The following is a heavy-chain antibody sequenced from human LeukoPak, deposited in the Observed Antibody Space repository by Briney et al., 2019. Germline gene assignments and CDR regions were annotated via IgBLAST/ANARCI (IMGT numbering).Heavy chain of an antibody. CDR1: GFTFSSYG. V-gene: IGHV3-23*01. D-gene: IGHD3-10*01. Sequence: VGSLRLSCAASGFTFSSYGMSWVRQAPGQGLEWVSAISGSGGSTNYADTVKGRFTISRDNSKNTPYLQMNSLRAKDTAVYYCAKDRGYYGSGKGYYYMDVWGKGTTVTISS. CDR3: AKDRGYYGSGKGYYYMDV. CDR2: ISGSGGST. J-gene: IGHJ6*03.